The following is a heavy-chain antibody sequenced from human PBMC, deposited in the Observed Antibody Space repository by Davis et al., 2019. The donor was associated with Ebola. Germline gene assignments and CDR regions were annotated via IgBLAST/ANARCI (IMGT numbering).Heavy chain of an antibody. D-gene: IGHD3-22*01. V-gene: IGHV3-73*01. Sequence: GGSLRLSCAASGFTFSGSAMHWVRQASGKGLEWVGRIRSKANSYATAYAASVKGRFTISRDDSKSTAYLQMNSLKTEDTAVYYCTLTYYYDSSGSPLDYWGQGTLVTVSS. CDR1: GFTFSGSA. J-gene: IGHJ4*02. CDR2: IRSKANSYAT. CDR3: TLTYYYDSSGSPLDY.